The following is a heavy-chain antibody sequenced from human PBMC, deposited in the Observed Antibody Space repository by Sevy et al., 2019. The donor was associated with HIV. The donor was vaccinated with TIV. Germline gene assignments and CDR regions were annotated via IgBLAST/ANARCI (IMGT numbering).Heavy chain of an antibody. J-gene: IGHJ4*02. CDR2: LSFGCGKI. Sequence: GGSLRLSCVASGFDFSIYSMSWVRQAPGKGLEWVSTLSFGCGKINYAYSVKGRFTISRDNSKSSVYLQMNNMRVEDTAVYYCAREGCTKPHDYWGQGTLVTVSS. CDR1: GFDFSIYS. V-gene: IGHV3-23*01. D-gene: IGHD2-8*01. CDR3: AREGCTKPHDY.